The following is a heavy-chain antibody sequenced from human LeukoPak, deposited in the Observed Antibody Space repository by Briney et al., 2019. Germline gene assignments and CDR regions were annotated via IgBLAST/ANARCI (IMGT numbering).Heavy chain of an antibody. Sequence: SETLPLTCTVSGGSISGYYWSWIRQPPGKGLEWIGEINHSGSTNYNPSLKSRVTISVDTSKNQFSLKLSSVTAADTAVYYCARGQRLARDIVATIDPQTTITEWGQGTLVTVSS. CDR1: GGSISGYY. D-gene: IGHD5-12*01. J-gene: IGHJ4*02. CDR3: ARGQRLARDIVATIDPQTTITE. CDR2: INHSGST. V-gene: IGHV4-34*01.